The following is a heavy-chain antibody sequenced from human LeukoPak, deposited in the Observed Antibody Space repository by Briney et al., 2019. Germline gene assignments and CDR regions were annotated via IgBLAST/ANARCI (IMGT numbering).Heavy chain of an antibody. J-gene: IGHJ6*03. CDR1: GDSISMHY. D-gene: IGHD6-13*01. CDR2: IDYTGST. CDR3: ARGRVSSSSWSSTYYYYFYMDV. V-gene: IGHV4-59*11. Sequence: SETLSLTCSVSGDSISMHYWSWIRQPPGKGLEWIGYIDYTGSTNYNPSLNSRVTISRNTSKNHFSLELCSVTAADTAVYFCARGRVSSSSWSSTYYYYFYMDVWGKGTTVTVSS.